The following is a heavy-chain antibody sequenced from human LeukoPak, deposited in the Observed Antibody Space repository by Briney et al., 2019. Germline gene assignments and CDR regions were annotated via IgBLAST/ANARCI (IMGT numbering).Heavy chain of an antibody. Sequence: PSETLSLNCTVSGGSISSGSYYWSWIRQPAGKGLEWIGRIYTSGSTNYNPSLKSRVTISVDTSKNQFSLKLSSVTAADTAVYYCARQFILTGYYSYYYYYGMDVWGQGTTVTVSS. J-gene: IGHJ6*02. CDR2: IYTSGST. V-gene: IGHV4-61*02. CDR1: GGSISSGSYY. D-gene: IGHD3-9*01. CDR3: ARQFILTGYYSYYYYYGMDV.